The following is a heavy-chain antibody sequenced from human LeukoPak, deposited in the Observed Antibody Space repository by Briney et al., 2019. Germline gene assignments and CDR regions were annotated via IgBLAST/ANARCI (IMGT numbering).Heavy chain of an antibody. CDR3: ARETVQYYYGSGSYLDY. CDR2: IIPIFGTA. CDR1: GGTFSSYA. V-gene: IGHV1-69*01. Sequence: SVKVSCKASGGTFSSYAISWVRQAPGQGLEWMGGIIPIFGTANYAQKFQGRVTITADESTSTAYMELSSLRSEDTAVYYCARETVQYYYGSGSYLDYWGQGTLVTVSS. J-gene: IGHJ4*02. D-gene: IGHD3-10*01.